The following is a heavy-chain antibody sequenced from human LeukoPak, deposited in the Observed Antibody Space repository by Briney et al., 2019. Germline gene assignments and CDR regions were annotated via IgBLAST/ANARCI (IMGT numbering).Heavy chain of an antibody. D-gene: IGHD5-18*01. CDR3: AGRPTGYSSGYIH. Sequence: GGSLRLSCAASGFTFRSYAMNWVRQAPGKGLEWVSTISGSGSNTNYADSVKGRFTISRDNSKNTLYLQMNSLRAEDTAVYYCAGRPTGYSSGYIHWGQGTLVTVSS. V-gene: IGHV3-23*01. CDR1: GFTFRSYA. CDR2: ISGSGSNT. J-gene: IGHJ4*02.